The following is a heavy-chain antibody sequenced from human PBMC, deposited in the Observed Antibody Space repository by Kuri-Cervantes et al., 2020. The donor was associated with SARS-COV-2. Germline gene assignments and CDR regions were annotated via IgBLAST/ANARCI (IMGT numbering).Heavy chain of an antibody. CDR1: GYTFTDYY. CDR2: INPNSGGT. CDR3: ARDTGTYCSDISCYGYYYYYGMDV. D-gene: IGHD2-2*01. Sequence: ASVKVSCKASGYTFTDYYMHWVRQAPGQGLEWMGWINPNSGGTNYAQKFQGWVTMTRDTSISTVYMELSRLRSDDTAVYYCARDTGTYCSDISCYGYYYYYGMDVWGQGTTVTV. V-gene: IGHV1-2*04. J-gene: IGHJ6*02.